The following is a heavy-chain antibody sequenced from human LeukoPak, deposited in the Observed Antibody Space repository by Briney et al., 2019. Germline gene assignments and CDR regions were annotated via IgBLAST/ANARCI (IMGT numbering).Heavy chain of an antibody. CDR1: GGSFSGYY. J-gene: IGHJ3*02. Sequence: PSETLSLTCAVYGGSFSGYYWGWIRQPPGKGLEWIGSIYYSGSTYYNPSLKSRVTISVDTSKNQLSLKLGSVTAADTAVYYCARDHVRFIRRRNNVFDIWGQGTMVTVSS. CDR2: IYYSGST. D-gene: IGHD1-14*01. V-gene: IGHV4-34*01. CDR3: ARDHVRFIRRRNNVFDI.